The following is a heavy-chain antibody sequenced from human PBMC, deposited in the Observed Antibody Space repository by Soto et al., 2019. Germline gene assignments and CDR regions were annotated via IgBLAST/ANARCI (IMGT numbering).Heavy chain of an antibody. J-gene: IGHJ4*02. V-gene: IGHV3-23*01. CDR1: GFTFSTYA. CDR2: ISGSGAST. D-gene: IGHD3-10*01. CDR3: AKLGSSAWSPHYYFDY. Sequence: GGSLRLSCEASGFTFSTYAMSWVRQAPGKGLEWVSAISGSGASTYYADSVKGRFTISRDNSKNTMFLQMNSLRAEDTAIYYCAKLGSSAWSPHYYFDYWGQGTLVTVSS.